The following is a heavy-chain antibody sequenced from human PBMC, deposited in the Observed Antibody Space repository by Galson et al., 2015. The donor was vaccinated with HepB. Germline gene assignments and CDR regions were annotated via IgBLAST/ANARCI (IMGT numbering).Heavy chain of an antibody. J-gene: IGHJ4*02. CDR3: ARSLGRRGVDPQPYYFDY. CDR1: GFTFSSYG. CDR2: ISTGSSTK. V-gene: IGHV3-48*02. Sequence: SLRLSCAASGFTFSSYGMSWVRLAPGKGLEWVSYISTGSSTKYYADSVKGRLPISRDNAKISLYMQLNSLRDEDTAVYYCARSLGRRGVDPQPYYFDYWGQGTLVTVSS. D-gene: IGHD3-10*01.